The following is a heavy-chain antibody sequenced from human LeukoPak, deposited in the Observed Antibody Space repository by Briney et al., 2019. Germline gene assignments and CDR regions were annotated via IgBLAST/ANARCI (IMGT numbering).Heavy chain of an antibody. J-gene: IGHJ4*02. CDR3: AKLSDYYDGSGYSDY. Sequence: PGGSLRLSCAASGFTFSTYSMNWVRQAPGRGLEWVSSISSSGSYIYYADSVKGRFTISRDNAKNSLYLQMNSLRADDTAVYSCAKLSDYYDGSGYSDYWGQGTLVTVSS. V-gene: IGHV3-21*01. CDR1: GFTFSTYS. D-gene: IGHD3-22*01. CDR2: ISSSGSYI.